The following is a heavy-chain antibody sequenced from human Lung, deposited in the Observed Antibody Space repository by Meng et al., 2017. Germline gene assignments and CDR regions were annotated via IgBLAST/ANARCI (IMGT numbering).Heavy chain of an antibody. J-gene: IGHJ4*02. CDR3: ARFDPRAY. CDR2: INPNSGVT. Sequence: QVQLVQSGAEVKKTGASVKVSCKTSGSTFTGYSIHWVRQAPGPGLEWMGRINPNSGVTNYAQKFEGRVTMTRDTSISTAYMELSRLRSDDTAVYYCARFDPRAYWGQGTLVTVSS. D-gene: IGHD3-9*01. CDR1: GSTFTGYS. V-gene: IGHV1-2*06.